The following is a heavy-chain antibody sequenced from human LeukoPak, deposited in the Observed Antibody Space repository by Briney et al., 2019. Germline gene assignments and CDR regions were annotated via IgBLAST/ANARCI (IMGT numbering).Heavy chain of an antibody. D-gene: IGHD1-26*01. CDR3: AKVSYSGSYRPFDY. J-gene: IGHJ4*02. V-gene: IGHV3-23*01. CDR2: ISGSGGST. CDR1: GFTFISYA. Sequence: GGSLRLSCVASGFTFISYAMSWVRQAPGKGLEWVSAISGSGGSTYYADSVKGRFTISRDNSKNTLYLQMNSLRAEDTAVCYCAKVSYSGSYRPFDYWGQGTLVTVSS.